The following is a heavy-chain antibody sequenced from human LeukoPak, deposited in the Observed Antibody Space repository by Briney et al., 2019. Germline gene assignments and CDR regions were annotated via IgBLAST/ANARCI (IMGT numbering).Heavy chain of an antibody. CDR3: ARSLLNWGIRSPYFDY. CDR2: IYYSGST. V-gene: IGHV4-39*01. J-gene: IGHJ4*02. D-gene: IGHD7-27*01. Sequence: SETLSLTCTVSGGSISSSSYYWGWIRQPPGKGLEWIGSIYYSGSTYYNPSLKSRVTISVDTSKNQFSLKLSSVTAAGTAVYYCARSLLNWGIRSPYFDYWGQGTLVTVSS. CDR1: GGSISSSSYY.